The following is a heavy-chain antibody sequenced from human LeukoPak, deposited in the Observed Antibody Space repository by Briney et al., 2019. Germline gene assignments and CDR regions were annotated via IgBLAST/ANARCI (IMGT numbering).Heavy chain of an antibody. D-gene: IGHD3-10*01. V-gene: IGHV4-39*02. CDR2: IYYSGST. Sequence: SETLSLTCTVSGGSISSSSYHWGWIRQPPGKGLEWIGSIYYSGSTHYNPSLKSRVTISVDTSKNQFSLKLSSVTAADTAVYYCARDDGSSGVDYWGQGTLVTVSS. CDR1: GGSISSSSYH. CDR3: ARDDGSSGVDY. J-gene: IGHJ4*02.